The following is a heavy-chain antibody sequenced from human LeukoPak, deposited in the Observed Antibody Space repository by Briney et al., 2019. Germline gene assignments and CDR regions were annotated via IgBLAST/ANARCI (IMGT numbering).Heavy chain of an antibody. D-gene: IGHD3-10*01. V-gene: IGHV3-66*04. CDR1: GLPVSSDY. CDR3: AKRLNPIDSGFDC. CDR2: IYSGGST. J-gene: IGHJ4*02. Sequence: GGSLRLSCAASGLPVSSDYMTWVRQAPGKGLEWVSVIYSGGSTSYADSVKGRFTISRGNSQNTVFLQMNSLRAEDTAVYYCAKRLNPIDSGFDCWGQGTLVTVSS.